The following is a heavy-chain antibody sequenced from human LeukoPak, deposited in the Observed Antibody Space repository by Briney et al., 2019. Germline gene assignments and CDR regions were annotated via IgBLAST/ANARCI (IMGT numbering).Heavy chain of an antibody. D-gene: IGHD3-3*01. CDR1: GYTFTGYY. J-gene: IGHJ4*02. V-gene: IGHV1-2*02. CDR3: ARVPKYYDFWSGYLDH. Sequence: ASVKVSCKASGYTFTGYYMHWVRQAPGQGLEWMGWINPNSGGTNYAQKFQGRVTMTRDTSISTAYMELSRLRSDDTAVYYCARVPKYYDFWSGYLDHWGQGTLVTVSS. CDR2: INPNSGGT.